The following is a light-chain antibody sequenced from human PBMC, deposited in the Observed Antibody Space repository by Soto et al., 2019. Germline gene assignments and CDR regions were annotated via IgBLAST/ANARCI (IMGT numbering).Light chain of an antibody. Sequence: QSVLTQPASVSGSPGQSITISCTGSSSDVGGYNYVSWYQQHPGKAPKLMIYDVSNRPSGVSNHFSGSKSGNTASLTIIGLQAEDEADYYCSSYTSSSTLYVFGTGTKVTVL. J-gene: IGLJ1*01. V-gene: IGLV2-14*01. CDR3: SSYTSSSTLYV. CDR1: SSDVGGYNY. CDR2: DVS.